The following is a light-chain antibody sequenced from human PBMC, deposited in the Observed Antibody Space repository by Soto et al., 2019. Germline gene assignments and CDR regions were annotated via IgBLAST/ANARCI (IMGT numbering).Light chain of an antibody. J-gene: IGLJ1*01. CDR3: GSWDSSLSAYV. V-gene: IGLV2-14*01. Sequence: QSALTQPASVSGSPGQSITISCTGTSSDVGGYNYVSWYQQHPGKAPKLMIYEVSNRPSGVSNRSSGSKSGNTASLTISGLQAEDEADYYCGSWDSSLSAYVFGTGTKITVL. CDR2: EVS. CDR1: SSDVGGYNY.